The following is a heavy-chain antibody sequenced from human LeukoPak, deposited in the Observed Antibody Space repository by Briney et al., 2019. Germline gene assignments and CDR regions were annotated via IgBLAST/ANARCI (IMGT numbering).Heavy chain of an antibody. Sequence: SVKVSCKASGGTFSSYAISWARQAPGQGLEWMGGIIPIFGTANYAQKFQGRVTITTDESTSTAYVELSSLRSEDTAVYYCASQSSWGTFFDYWGQGTLVTVSS. CDR3: ASQSSWGTFFDY. V-gene: IGHV1-69*05. CDR1: GGTFSSYA. D-gene: IGHD6-13*01. CDR2: IIPIFGTA. J-gene: IGHJ4*02.